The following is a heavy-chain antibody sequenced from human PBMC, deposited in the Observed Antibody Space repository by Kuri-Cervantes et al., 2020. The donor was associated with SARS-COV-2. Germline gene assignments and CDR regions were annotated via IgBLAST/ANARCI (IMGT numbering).Heavy chain of an antibody. CDR1: GFRFSSYG. D-gene: IGHD2-2*01. J-gene: IGHJ6*02. CDR3: AKDQDLVVVPPAMFGMDV. V-gene: IGHV3-30*18. CDR2: ISHDGNNK. Sequence: GESLKISCAASGFRFSSYGMHWVRQAPGKGLEWVAVISHDGNNKYYADSVKGRFTISRDNSKNTLYLQMNSLRAEDTAVYYCAKDQDLVVVPPAMFGMDVWGQGTKVTVSS.